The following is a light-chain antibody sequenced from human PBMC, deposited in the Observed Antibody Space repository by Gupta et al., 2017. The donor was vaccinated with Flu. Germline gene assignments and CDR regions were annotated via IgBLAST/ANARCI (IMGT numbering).Light chain of an antibody. CDR1: SGHRSYA. CDR3: QTWDTGIWV. V-gene: IGLV4-69*01. CDR2: INSDGDH. Sequence: QPVLTQSPSASASLGASAKLTCTLSSGHRSYAIAWHQQQAEQGPRFLMKINSDGDHTKGDGIPDRFSGSSSGAERYLTISSLQSEDEGDYYCQTWDTGIWVFGGGTKLTVL. J-gene: IGLJ2*01.